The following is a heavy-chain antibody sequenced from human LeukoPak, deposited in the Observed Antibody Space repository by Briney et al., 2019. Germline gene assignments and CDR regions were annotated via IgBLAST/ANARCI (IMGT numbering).Heavy chain of an antibody. D-gene: IGHD6-6*01. CDR3: ARGDTGSSWPIYYYYYMDV. CDR2: IIPIFGTA. CDR1: GCTFSSYA. V-gene: IGHV1-69*05. Sequence: SVKVSCEASGCTFSSYAISWVRQAPGQGLEWMGRIIPIFGTANYAQEFQGRVTITTDESTSTAYMELSSLRSEDTAVYYCARGDTGSSWPIYYYYYMDVWGKGTTVTVSS. J-gene: IGHJ6*03.